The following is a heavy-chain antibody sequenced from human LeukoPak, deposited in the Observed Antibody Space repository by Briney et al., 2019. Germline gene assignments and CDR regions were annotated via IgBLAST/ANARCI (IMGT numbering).Heavy chain of an antibody. CDR1: GFTFDDYA. Sequence: GGSLRLSCAASGFTFDDYAMHWVRQAPGKGLEWVSGISWNSGSIGYADSVKGRFTISRDNAKNSLYLQMNSLRAEDMALYYCAKGQGSWYSGAFDIWGQGTMVTASS. J-gene: IGHJ3*02. D-gene: IGHD6-13*01. V-gene: IGHV3-9*03. CDR3: AKGQGSWYSGAFDI. CDR2: ISWNSGSI.